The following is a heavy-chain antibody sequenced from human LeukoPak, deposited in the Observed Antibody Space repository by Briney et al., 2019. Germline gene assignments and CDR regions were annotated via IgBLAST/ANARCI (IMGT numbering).Heavy chain of an antibody. Sequence: SETLSLTCTVSGGSISSSSYYWGWIRQPPGKGLEWIGSIYYSGSTYYNPSLKSRVTISVDTSKNQFSLKLSSVTAADTAMYYCARHARMYSSGWYPYYFDYWGQGTLVTVSS. J-gene: IGHJ4*02. CDR2: IYYSGST. CDR3: ARHARMYSSGWYPYYFDY. V-gene: IGHV4-39*01. CDR1: GGSISSSSYY. D-gene: IGHD6-19*01.